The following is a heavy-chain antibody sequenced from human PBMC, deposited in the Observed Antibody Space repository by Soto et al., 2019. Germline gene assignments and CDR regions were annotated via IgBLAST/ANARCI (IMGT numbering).Heavy chain of an antibody. CDR3: AGDLGAGIAVAGSLGFDY. D-gene: IGHD6-19*01. V-gene: IGHV1-69*01. Sequence: QVQLVQSGAEVKKPGSSVKVSCKASGGTFSSYAISWVRQAPGQGLEWMGGIIPIFGTANYAQKFQGRVTITADESTSTAYMELSSLRSEDTAVYYCAGDLGAGIAVAGSLGFDYWGQGTLVTVSS. CDR1: GGTFSSYA. CDR2: IIPIFGTA. J-gene: IGHJ4*02.